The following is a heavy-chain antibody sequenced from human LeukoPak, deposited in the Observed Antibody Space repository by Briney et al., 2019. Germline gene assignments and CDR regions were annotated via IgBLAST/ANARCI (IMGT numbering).Heavy chain of an antibody. CDR1: GGSISSYY. CDR3: AREVSRWPYYFDY. V-gene: IGHV4-59*12. CDR2: IYYSGST. D-gene: IGHD4-23*01. Sequence: ASETLSLTCTVSGGSISSYYWSWIRQPPGKGLEWIGYIYYSGSTYYNPSLKSRVTISVDTSKNQFSLKVSSVTAADTAVYYCAREVSRWPYYFDYWGQGTLVTVSS. J-gene: IGHJ4*02.